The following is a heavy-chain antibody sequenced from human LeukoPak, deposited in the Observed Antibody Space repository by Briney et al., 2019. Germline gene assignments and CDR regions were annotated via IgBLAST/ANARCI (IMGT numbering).Heavy chain of an antibody. Sequence: GGSLRLSCAASGFTFSSYGMHWVRQAPGKGLEWVAVIWYDGSNKYYADSVKGRFTISRDNSKNTLYLQMNSLRAEDTAVYYCARDPGGYDSSGYYVYWGQGTLVTVSS. CDR1: GFTFSSYG. J-gene: IGHJ4*02. CDR3: ARDPGGYDSSGYYVY. CDR2: IWYDGSNK. D-gene: IGHD3-22*01. V-gene: IGHV3-33*01.